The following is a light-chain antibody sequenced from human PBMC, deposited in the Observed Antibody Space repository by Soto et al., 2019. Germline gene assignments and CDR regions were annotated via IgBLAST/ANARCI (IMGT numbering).Light chain of an antibody. J-gene: IGLJ3*02. V-gene: IGLV7-46*01. CDR3: LVYYTGAWV. Sequence: QAVVTQEPSLSVSPGGTVTLTCGSSTGAVTRGHYPYWFQQKPGQAPRTLISDATNRPSSTPARFSGSLLGGKAVMTLSGAQPEDEAEYYCLVYYTGAWVFGGGTKLTVL. CDR2: DAT. CDR1: TGAVTRGHY.